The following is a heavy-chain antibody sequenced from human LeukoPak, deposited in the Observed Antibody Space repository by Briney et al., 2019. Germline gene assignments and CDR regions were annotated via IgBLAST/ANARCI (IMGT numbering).Heavy chain of an antibody. CDR3: AKGAAAGLVDWFDP. Sequence: GGSLRLSCAVSGFTFTNFAMMWVRQAPGKGLQWVSSITGDGATYYADSVRGRFMLSRDTSKNTLYLQMNSLTAENTALYYCAKGAAAGLVDWFDPWGQGTLVTVSS. J-gene: IGHJ5*02. V-gene: IGHV3-23*01. CDR1: GFTFTNFA. CDR2: ITGDGAT. D-gene: IGHD6-25*01.